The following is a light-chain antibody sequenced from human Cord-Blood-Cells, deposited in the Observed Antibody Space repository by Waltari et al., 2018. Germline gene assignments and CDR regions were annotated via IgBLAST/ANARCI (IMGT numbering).Light chain of an antibody. CDR2: DVS. Sequence: QSALTQPGSVSGSPGPSITIYCTGTSSDVGGFNYVSWYQPHPGKAPKHMIYDVSNRPSGVSTRFSGSKSGNTASLTISGLQAEDEADYYCSSYTSSSTWVFGGGTKLTVL. V-gene: IGLV2-14*01. CDR1: SSDVGGFNY. J-gene: IGLJ3*02. CDR3: SSYTSSSTWV.